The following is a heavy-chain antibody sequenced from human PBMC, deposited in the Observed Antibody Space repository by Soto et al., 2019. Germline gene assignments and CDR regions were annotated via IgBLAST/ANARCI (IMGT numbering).Heavy chain of an antibody. V-gene: IGHV3-15*01. CDR2: IKSKTDGGTT. CDR3: TTFTGRSYDAFDI. Sequence: GGSLRLSCAASGFTFSNAWMSWVRQAPGKGLEWVGRIKSKTDGGTTDYAAPVKGRFTISRDDSKNTLYLQMNSLKTEDTAVYYCTTFTGRSYDAFDIWGQGTLVTVSS. J-gene: IGHJ3*02. CDR1: GFTFSNAW. D-gene: IGHD1-26*01.